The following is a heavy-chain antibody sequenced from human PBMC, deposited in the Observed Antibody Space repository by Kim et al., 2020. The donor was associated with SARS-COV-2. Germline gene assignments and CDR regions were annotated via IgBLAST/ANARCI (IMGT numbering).Heavy chain of an antibody. D-gene: IGHD3-22*01. Sequence: SYADSVKGRFTISRDNAKNTLYLQMNSLRAEDTAVYYCAKDQSQGYYSDYWGQGTQVTVSS. V-gene: IGHV3-23*01. CDR3: AKDQSQGYYSDY. J-gene: IGHJ4*02.